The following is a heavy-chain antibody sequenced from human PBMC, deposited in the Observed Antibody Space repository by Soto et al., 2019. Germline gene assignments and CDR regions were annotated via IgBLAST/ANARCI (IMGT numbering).Heavy chain of an antibody. CDR2: ISGSGDST. CDR1: GFTFSSYA. V-gene: IGHV3-23*01. Sequence: EVQLLESGGGLVQPGGSLRLSCAASGFTFSSYAMRWVRQAPVKGLEWVSAISGSGDSTYYADSVKGRFTISRDNSKNTLYLQMNSRRAEDTAVYYCASRGSGSYYAYWGQGTLVTVSS. J-gene: IGHJ4*02. CDR3: ASRGSGSYYAY. D-gene: IGHD1-26*01.